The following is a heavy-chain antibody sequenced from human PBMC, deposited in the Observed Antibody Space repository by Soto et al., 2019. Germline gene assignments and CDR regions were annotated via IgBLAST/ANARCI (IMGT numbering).Heavy chain of an antibody. CDR1: GGTFSSYA. CDR3: ARAAWGQGYCSSTSCFADYYYYGMDV. CDR2: IIPIFGTA. Sequence: GASVKVSCKASGGTFSSYAISWVRQAPGQGLEWMGGIIPIFGTANYAQKFQGRVTITADESTSTAYMELSSLRSEDTAVYYCARAAWGQGYCSSTSCFADYYYYGMDVWGQGTTVTVS. D-gene: IGHD2-2*01. J-gene: IGHJ6*02. V-gene: IGHV1-69*13.